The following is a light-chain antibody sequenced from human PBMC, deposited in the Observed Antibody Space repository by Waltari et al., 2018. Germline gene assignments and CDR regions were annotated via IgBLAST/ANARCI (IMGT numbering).Light chain of an antibody. CDR1: SSDVGGYNY. CDR3: SSHTSSSTLVV. V-gene: IGLV2-14*01. CDR2: DVS. J-gene: IGLJ2*01. Sequence: QSALPQPASVSGSPGQSITISCTGTSSDVGGYNYVSWYQPHPGKAPKLMIYDVSKRPSGVSNRFSGSKSGNTASLTISGLQAEDEADYYCSSHTSSSTLVVFGGGTKLTVL.